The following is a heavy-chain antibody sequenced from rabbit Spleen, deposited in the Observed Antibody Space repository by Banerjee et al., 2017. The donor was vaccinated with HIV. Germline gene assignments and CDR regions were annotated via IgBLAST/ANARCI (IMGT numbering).Heavy chain of an antibody. V-gene: IGHV1S45*01. D-gene: IGHD2-1*01. CDR2: INAITGKA. J-gene: IGHJ6*01. CDR3: ARGSATMTMVITGYYLGL. CDR1: GFPFSEKAV. Sequence: QEQLVESGGGLVKPGASLTLTCKASGFPFSEKAVMCWVRQAPGKGLTWIACINAITGKAVYASWAKGRFTFSRTSSTTVTLQMTSLTAADTATYFCARGSATMTMVITGYYLGLWGPGTLVTVS.